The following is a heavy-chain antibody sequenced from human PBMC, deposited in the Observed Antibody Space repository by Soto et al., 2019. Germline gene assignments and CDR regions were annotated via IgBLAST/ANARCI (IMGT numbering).Heavy chain of an antibody. CDR3: ARGDRGAFDP. Sequence: EVQLVESGGGLVQPGESLRLSCAASGFTFSYYWMHWVRQAPGKGLVWVSRIHSDGSSTTYADSVKGRFTISRDNARNTLYLQMNSLRAEDTAVYYCARGDRGAFDPWGQGTVLTVSS. D-gene: IGHD1-26*01. V-gene: IGHV3-74*01. CDR1: GFTFSYYW. J-gene: IGHJ3*01. CDR2: IHSDGSST.